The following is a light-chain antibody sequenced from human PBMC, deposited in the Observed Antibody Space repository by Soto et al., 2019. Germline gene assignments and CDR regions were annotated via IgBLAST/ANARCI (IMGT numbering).Light chain of an antibody. Sequence: DIQMTQSPSTLSASVGDRVTITCRASQSISSWLAWYQQKPGKAPKLLIYKASSLERGVPSRFSGSGSGTEFTLTISSLQPDDFAIYYCQQYNSHISRTFGQGTKLEIK. CDR1: QSISSW. CDR3: QQYNSHISRT. J-gene: IGKJ2*01. V-gene: IGKV1-5*03. CDR2: KAS.